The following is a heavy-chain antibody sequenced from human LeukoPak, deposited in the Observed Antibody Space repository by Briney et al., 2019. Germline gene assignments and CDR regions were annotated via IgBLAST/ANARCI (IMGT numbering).Heavy chain of an antibody. J-gene: IGHJ4*02. D-gene: IGHD6-19*01. V-gene: IGHV6-1*01. CDR2: TYYRSKWYN. CDR1: VDSVSSNSAA. Sequence: SQTLSLTCAISVDSVSSNSAAWNWIRQSPSRGLEWLGRTYYRSKWYNDYAVSVKSRITINPDTSKNQFSLQLNSVTPEDTAVYYCARDKSSGWYGGHYFDYWGQGTLVTVSS. CDR3: ARDKSSGWYGGHYFDY.